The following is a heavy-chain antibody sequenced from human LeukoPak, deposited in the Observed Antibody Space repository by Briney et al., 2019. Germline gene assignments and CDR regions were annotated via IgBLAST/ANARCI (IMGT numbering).Heavy chain of an antibody. V-gene: IGHV5-51*01. CDR1: GYRFTSYW. CDR2: IYPGDSDT. D-gene: IGHD2-2*01. J-gene: IGHJ5*02. Sequence: GASLKISCKGSGYRFTSYWIGWVRPMPGKGLEWMGIIYPGDSDTRYSPSFQGQVTISADKSISTAYLQWSSLKASDTAMYYGARQRCTSCPLHNNFDPWGQGTLVTVSS. CDR3: ARQRCTSCPLHNNFDP.